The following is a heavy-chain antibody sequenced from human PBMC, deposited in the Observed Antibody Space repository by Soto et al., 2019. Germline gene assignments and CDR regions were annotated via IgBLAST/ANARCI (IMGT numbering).Heavy chain of an antibody. J-gene: IGHJ5*02. CDR2: ISSSSSYI. V-gene: IGHV3-21*01. CDR3: ASLGTVTTAGANWFDP. CDR1: GFTFSSYS. D-gene: IGHD4-17*01. Sequence: EVQLVESGGGLVKPGGSLRLSCAASGFTFSSYSMNWVRQAPGKGLEWVSSISSSSSYIYYADSVKGRFTISRDNAKNSLYLQMNSLRAEDTAVYYCASLGTVTTAGANWFDPWGQGTLVTVSS.